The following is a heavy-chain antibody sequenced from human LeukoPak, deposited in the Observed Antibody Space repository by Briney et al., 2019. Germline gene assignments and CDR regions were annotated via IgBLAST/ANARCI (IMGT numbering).Heavy chain of an antibody. J-gene: IGHJ3*02. CDR1: GFTFSSYG. D-gene: IGHD2-8*02. Sequence: PGGSLRLSCAASGFTFSSYGMSWVRQAPGKGLEWVSYISSSGSTIYYADSVKGRFTISRDNAKNSLYLQMNSLRAEDTAVYYCARDGGVTAPGDAFDIWGQGTMVTVSS. V-gene: IGHV3-48*04. CDR3: ARDGGVTAPGDAFDI. CDR2: ISSSGSTI.